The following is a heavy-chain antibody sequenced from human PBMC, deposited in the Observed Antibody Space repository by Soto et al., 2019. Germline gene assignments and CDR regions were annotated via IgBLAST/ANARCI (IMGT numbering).Heavy chain of an antibody. CDR1: GCSISSDYYY. V-gene: IGHV4-30-4*01. D-gene: IGHD6-6*01. CDR3: AGELSNSPEYFDF. J-gene: IGHJ4*02. Sequence: TLSLTCTVSGCSISSDYYYWSWIRQPPGKGLEWIGYIYYSGRTAYNPSLKSRIIISIDTSKNQFSLSLNSLNAADTAVYYCAGELSNSPEYFDFWGLGTLVTVSS. CDR2: IYYSGRT.